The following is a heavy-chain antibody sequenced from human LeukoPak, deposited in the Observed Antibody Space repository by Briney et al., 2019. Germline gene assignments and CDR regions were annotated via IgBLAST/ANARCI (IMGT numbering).Heavy chain of an antibody. CDR1: GFTFDDYA. CDR2: ITWNSNKI. Sequence: GGSLRLSCAASGFTFDDYAMHWVRQTPGKGLEWVSGITWNSNKIGYADAVKGRFTISRDNAKNSLYLQMNSLRVEDTALYYCTRDGSLVRGVHYYGMDVWGQGTTVTVSS. V-gene: IGHV3-9*01. CDR3: TRDGSLVRGVHYYGMDV. D-gene: IGHD3-10*01. J-gene: IGHJ6*02.